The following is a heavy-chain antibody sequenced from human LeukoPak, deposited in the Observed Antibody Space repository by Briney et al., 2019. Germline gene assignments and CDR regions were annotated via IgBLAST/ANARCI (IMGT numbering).Heavy chain of an antibody. V-gene: IGHV1-46*01. CDR2: INPSGGST. J-gene: IGHJ6*03. Sequence: GASVKVSCKASGYTFTSYYIHWVRQAPGQGLEWMGIINPSGGSTTYAQKFQGRVTMTRDMSTSTVYMELSSLRSEDTAVYYCARELLWFGELHPMDVWGKGTTVTISS. CDR3: ARELLWFGELHPMDV. D-gene: IGHD3-10*01. CDR1: GYTFTSYY.